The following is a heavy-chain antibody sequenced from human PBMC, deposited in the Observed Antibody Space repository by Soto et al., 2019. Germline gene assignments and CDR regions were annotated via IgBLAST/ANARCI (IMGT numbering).Heavy chain of an antibody. CDR3: AKDIKGMDV. CDR2: ISYDGSNK. V-gene: IGHV3-30*18. CDR1: GFTFSSYG. Sequence: QVQLVESGGGVVQPGRSLRLSCAASGFTFSSYGMHWVRQAPGKGLEWVAVISYDGSNKYYADSVKGRFTISRDNSKNTLYLQMNSLRAEDTAVYYCAKDIKGMDVWGQGTTVTVSS. J-gene: IGHJ6*02.